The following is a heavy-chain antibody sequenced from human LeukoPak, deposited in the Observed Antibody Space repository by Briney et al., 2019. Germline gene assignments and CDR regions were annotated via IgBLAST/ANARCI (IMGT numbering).Heavy chain of an antibody. V-gene: IGHV1-2*02. CDR2: INPNSGGT. J-gene: IGHJ5*02. CDR3: ARSLPGYCSGTSCYVNWFDP. CDR1: GYTFTGYY. Sequence: ASVKVSCKASGYTFTGYYMHWVRQAPGQGLEWMGWINPNSGGTNYAQKFQGRVTMTRDTSISTAYMELSRLRSDDTAVYYCARSLPGYCSGTSCYVNWFDPWGQGTLVTVSS. D-gene: IGHD2-2*01.